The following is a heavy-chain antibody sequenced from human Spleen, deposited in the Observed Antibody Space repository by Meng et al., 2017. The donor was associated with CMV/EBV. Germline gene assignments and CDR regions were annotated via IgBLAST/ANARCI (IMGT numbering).Heavy chain of an antibody. V-gene: IGHV1-46*01. CDR1: GYTFTTYY. Sequence: ASVKVSCKASGYTFTTYYMHWVRQAPGQGFEYMGIINPRGGTTHYAQKFQGRVTMTIDTSTSTVYMELSSLRSEDTAVYYCARGLVVPAAPGHYYYYGMDVWGQGTTVTVSS. CDR3: ARGLVVPAAPGHYYYYGMDV. J-gene: IGHJ6*02. CDR2: INPRGGTT. D-gene: IGHD2-2*01.